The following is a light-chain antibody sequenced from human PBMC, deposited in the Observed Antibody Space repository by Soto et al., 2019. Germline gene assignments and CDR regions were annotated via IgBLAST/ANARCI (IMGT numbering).Light chain of an antibody. V-gene: IGLV3-9*01. CDR1: NIGSKN. J-gene: IGLJ3*02. CDR3: QVWDSSTAAWV. CDR2: RDV. Sequence: YELTQPLSVSVALGQTARITCGGNNIGSKNVHWYQHKPGQAPVLVIYRDVNRPSGIPERFSGSNSGNTATLTISRAQAGDEADYYCQVWDSSTAAWVFGGGTKVTVL.